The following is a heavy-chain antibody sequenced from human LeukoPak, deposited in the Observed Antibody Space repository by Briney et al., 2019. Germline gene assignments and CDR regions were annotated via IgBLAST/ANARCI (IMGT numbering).Heavy chain of an antibody. V-gene: IGHV4-59*08. D-gene: IGHD1-1*01. J-gene: IGHJ4*02. CDR3: VRHTGGTTLDY. Sequence: SSETLSLTCSVSGASISPYYWSWVRQPPGKGLEWIGYISYGGNTNYNSSLESRVTISVDTSKNQFSLKLSSVTAADTAVHYCVRHTGGTTLDYWGQGTLVTVSS. CDR1: GASISPYY. CDR2: ISYGGNT.